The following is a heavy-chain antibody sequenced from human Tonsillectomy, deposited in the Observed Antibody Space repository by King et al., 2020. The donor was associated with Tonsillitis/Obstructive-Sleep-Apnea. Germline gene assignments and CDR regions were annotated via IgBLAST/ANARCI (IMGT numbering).Heavy chain of an antibody. D-gene: IGHD6-13*01. CDR2: ISAYSGNT. CDR3: AREDPISGAGTFDT. V-gene: IGHV1-18*01. Sequence: VQLVESGAEVKNPGASVKVSCKASGYTFTSYGINWVRQAPGQGLEWMGWISAYSGNTNYAQKLQGRFSMTTDTSTNTAYMDLRSLRYDDTAVYYCAREDPISGAGTFDTWGQGTLVTVSS. CDR1: GYTFTSYG. J-gene: IGHJ5*02.